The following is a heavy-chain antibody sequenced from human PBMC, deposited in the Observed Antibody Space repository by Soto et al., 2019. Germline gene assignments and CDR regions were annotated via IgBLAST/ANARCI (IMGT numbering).Heavy chain of an antibody. CDR1: CGSISSYY. J-gene: IGHJ3*02. D-gene: IGHD5-12*01. CDR3: ARYKRGYANAFDI. CDR2: IYYSGST. Sequence: PSETLSLTCTVSCGSISSYYWSWIRQPPGKGLEWIGYIYYSGSTHYNPSLKSRVTISVDTSKNQFSLKLSSVTAADTAVYYCARYKRGYANAFDIWGQGTMVTVSS. V-gene: IGHV4-59*08.